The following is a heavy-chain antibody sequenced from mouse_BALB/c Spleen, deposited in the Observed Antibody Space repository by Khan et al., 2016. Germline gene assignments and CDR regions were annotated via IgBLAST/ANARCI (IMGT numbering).Heavy chain of an antibody. CDR1: GFTFSDSY. Sequence: EVELVESGGGLVKPGGSLKLSCAASGFTFSDSYMYWVRQTPEKRLEWVATISDGGSYTYYPDSVKGRFPISRDNATNHLYLHMSSLKSEDTGMYYCARDGRGFAYWGQGTLVTVSA. J-gene: IGHJ3*01. D-gene: IGHD1-1*02. V-gene: IGHV5-4*02. CDR3: ARDGRGFAY. CDR2: ISDGGSYT.